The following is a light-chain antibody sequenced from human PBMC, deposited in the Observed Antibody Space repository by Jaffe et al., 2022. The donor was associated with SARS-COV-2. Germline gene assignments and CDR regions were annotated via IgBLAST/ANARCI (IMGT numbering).Light chain of an antibody. CDR3: MIWHSSAYV. V-gene: IGLV5-45*03. J-gene: IGLJ1*01. CDR2: YKSDSDK. CDR1: SGINVGTYR. Sequence: QAVLTQPSSLSASPGASASLTCTLRSGINVGTYRIYWYQQKPGSPPQYLLSYKSDSDKQQGSGVPSRFSGSKDVSANAGILLISGLQSEDEADYFCMIWHSSAYVFGTGTKVTVL.